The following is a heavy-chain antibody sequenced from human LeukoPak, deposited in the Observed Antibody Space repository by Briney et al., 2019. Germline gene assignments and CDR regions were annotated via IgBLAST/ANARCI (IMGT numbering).Heavy chain of an antibody. Sequence: GGSLRLSCAASGFTFSSYWMHWVRQAPGKGLVWVSRINSDGSSTSCADSVKGRFTISRDNAKNTLYLQMNSLRAEDTALYYCAKVTMVRGVIITSSYFDYWGQGTLVTVSS. CDR3: AKVTMVRGVIITSSYFDY. J-gene: IGHJ4*02. CDR1: GFTFSSYW. V-gene: IGHV3-74*01. CDR2: INSDGSST. D-gene: IGHD3-10*01.